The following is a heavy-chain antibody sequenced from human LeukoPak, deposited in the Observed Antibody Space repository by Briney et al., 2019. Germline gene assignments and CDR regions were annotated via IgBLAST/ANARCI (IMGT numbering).Heavy chain of an antibody. Sequence: GGSQRLSCAASGFTFSSYSMNWVRQAPGKGLEWVSYISSSSSTIYYADSVKGRFTISRDNAKNSLYLQMNSLRAEDTAVYYCAAHIGRGYCSSTSCYTVDYWGQGTLVTVSS. D-gene: IGHD2-2*02. V-gene: IGHV3-48*04. J-gene: IGHJ4*02. CDR3: AAHIGRGYCSSTSCYTVDY. CDR2: ISSSSSTI. CDR1: GFTFSSYS.